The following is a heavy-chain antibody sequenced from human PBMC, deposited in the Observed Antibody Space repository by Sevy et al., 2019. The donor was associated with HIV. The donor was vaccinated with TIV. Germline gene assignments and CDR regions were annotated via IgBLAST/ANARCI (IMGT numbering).Heavy chain of an antibody. CDR3: VKDLEAGTKDYYYGLDV. V-gene: IGHV3-30*02. CDR1: GFTLSNYD. J-gene: IGHJ6*02. CDR2: IQYDGSIQ. Sequence: GGSLRLSCIESGFTLSNYDIHWVRQAAGKGLEWVAFIQYDGSIQYYADSVKGRFTISRDNSKNTLYLQMSSLRAEDTAVYYCVKDLEAGTKDYYYGLDVWGQGTTVTVSS. D-gene: IGHD6-19*01.